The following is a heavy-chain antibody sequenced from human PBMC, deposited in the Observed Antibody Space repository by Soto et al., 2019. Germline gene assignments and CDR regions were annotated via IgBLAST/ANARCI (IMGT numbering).Heavy chain of an antibody. Sequence: GASVKVSGKASGYTFTSYGISWVRQAPGQGLEWMGWISAYNGNTNYAQKLQGRVTMTTDTSTSTAYMEMRSLRSDDTAVYYCEREGGMGTGYAFDIWGQGTMVTVSS. CDR3: EREGGMGTGYAFDI. V-gene: IGHV1-18*01. J-gene: IGHJ3*02. CDR2: ISAYNGNT. D-gene: IGHD1-1*01. CDR1: GYTFTSYG.